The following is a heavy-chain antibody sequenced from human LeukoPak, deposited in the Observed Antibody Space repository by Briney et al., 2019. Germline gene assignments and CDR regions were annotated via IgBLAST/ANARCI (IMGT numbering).Heavy chain of an antibody. Sequence: SETLSLTCAVSGGSISSGGYSWSWIRQPPGKGLEWIGYIYHSGSTYYNPSLKSRVTISVDTSKNQFSLKLSSVTAADTAVYYCARANNVVRAPLFFDYWGQGTLVTVSS. D-gene: IGHD3-10*01. V-gene: IGHV4-30-2*01. J-gene: IGHJ4*02. CDR2: IYHSGST. CDR3: ARANNVVRAPLFFDY. CDR1: GGSISSGGYS.